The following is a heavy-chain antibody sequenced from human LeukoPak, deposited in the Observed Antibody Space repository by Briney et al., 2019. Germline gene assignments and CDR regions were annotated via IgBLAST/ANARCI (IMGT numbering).Heavy chain of an antibody. V-gene: IGHV3-30*02. CDR2: IWYGGSNK. D-gene: IGHD1-26*01. Sequence: PGGSLRLSCAASGFTFSSYGMHWVRQAPGKGLEWVAVIWYGGSNKYYADSVKGRFTISRDNSKNTLYLQMNSPRAEDTAVYYCAKEGGRIVGATTALDYWGQGTLVTVSS. CDR1: GFTFSSYG. J-gene: IGHJ4*02. CDR3: AKEGGRIVGATTALDY.